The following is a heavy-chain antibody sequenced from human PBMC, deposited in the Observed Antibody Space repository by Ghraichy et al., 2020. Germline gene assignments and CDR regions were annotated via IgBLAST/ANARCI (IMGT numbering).Heavy chain of an antibody. CDR3: ASHFDTGGSYRGY. CDR2: IYNSGST. D-gene: IGHD3-22*01. Sequence: ETPSPTCTVSGVSISSLYCSWIRQPPGKGLEWMGYIYNSGSTYYNPSLKSPVTISLDTSKNQFSLKLTSVTAADTAVYYCASHFDTGGSYRGYWGQGILVTVSS. CDR1: GVSISSLY. J-gene: IGHJ4*02. V-gene: IGHV4-59*11.